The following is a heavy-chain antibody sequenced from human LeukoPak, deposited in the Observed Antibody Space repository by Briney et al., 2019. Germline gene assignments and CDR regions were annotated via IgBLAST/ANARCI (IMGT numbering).Heavy chain of an antibody. CDR3: ARSITMVRGVIRDCS. J-gene: IGHJ4*02. Sequence: SGTLSLTCAVSDGSINGYYWSWIRQPPGKGLDWIGYMYSGGTTNYSPSLKSRVTISVDTSKNQFSLKLSSVTAADTAVYYCARSITMVRGVIRDCSWGQGTLVTVSS. V-gene: IGHV4-59*12. CDR2: MYSGGTT. D-gene: IGHD3-10*01. CDR1: DGSINGYY.